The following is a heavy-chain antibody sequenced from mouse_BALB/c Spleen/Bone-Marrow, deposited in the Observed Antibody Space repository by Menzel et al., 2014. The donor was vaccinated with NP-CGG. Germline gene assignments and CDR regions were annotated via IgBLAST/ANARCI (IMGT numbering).Heavy chain of an antibody. J-gene: IGHJ2*01. V-gene: IGHV1-7*01. CDR2: INPSTGYT. CDR3: ATGYYFDY. D-gene: IGHD4-1*01. Sequence: QVQLKESGAELAKPGASVKMSCKASGYTSTSYWMHWVKQRPGQGLEWIGYINPSTGYTEYNQKFKDKATLTADKSSSTAYMQLSSLTSEDSAVYYCATGYYFDYWGQGTTLTVSS. CDR1: GYTSTSYW.